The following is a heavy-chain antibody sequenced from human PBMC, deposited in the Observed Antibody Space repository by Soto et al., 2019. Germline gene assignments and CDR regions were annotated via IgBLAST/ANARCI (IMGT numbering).Heavy chain of an antibody. CDR2: INHSGST. J-gene: IGHJ5*02. D-gene: IGHD2-2*01. CDR1: GGSFSGYY. Sequence: SETLSLTCAVYGGSFSGYYWSWIRQPPGKGLEWIGEINHSGSTNYNPSLKSRVTISVDTSKNQFSLKLSSVTAADTAVYYCARSSKGSDIVVVPAAMRGDNWFDPWGQGTLVTVSS. V-gene: IGHV4-34*01. CDR3: ARSSKGSDIVVVPAAMRGDNWFDP.